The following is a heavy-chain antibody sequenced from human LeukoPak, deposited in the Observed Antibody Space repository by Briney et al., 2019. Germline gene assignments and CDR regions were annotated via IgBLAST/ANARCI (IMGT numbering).Heavy chain of an antibody. CDR2: IWYDGSNK. CDR1: GFTFSSYG. Sequence: GGSLRLSCAASGFTFSSYGMHWVRQAPGKGLEWVAGIWYDGSNKYYADSVKGRFTISRDNSKNTLYLQMNSLRAEDTAVYYCAKVLTYYYYMDVWGKGTTVTVSS. CDR3: AKVLTYYYYMDV. V-gene: IGHV3-33*06. D-gene: IGHD2-8*01. J-gene: IGHJ6*03.